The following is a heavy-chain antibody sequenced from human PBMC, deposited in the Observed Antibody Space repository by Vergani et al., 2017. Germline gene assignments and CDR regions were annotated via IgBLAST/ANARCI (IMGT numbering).Heavy chain of an antibody. D-gene: IGHD3-9*01. CDR2: INPSGGHT. Sequence: QVQVVQSGAEVKKSGASVKVSCKTSGYTFSNYYMHWVRQAPGQGLEWMGIINPSGGHTNYAQKFQGRVTMTRDTSTSTVYMVLSSLRSEDTVIYYCARGDYGILTGYRYWGQGTLVTVSA. V-gene: IGHV1-46*03. J-gene: IGHJ4*02. CDR3: ARGDYGILTGYRY. CDR1: GYTFSNYY.